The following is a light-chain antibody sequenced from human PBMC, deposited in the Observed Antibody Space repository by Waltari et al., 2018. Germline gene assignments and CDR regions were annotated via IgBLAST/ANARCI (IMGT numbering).Light chain of an antibody. CDR2: DAS. Sequence: VLTQSPATLSLSPGERATLSCRASQSVSNYLAWYQQKPGQAPRLLIYDASNRATGIPARFSGSGSGTDFTLTISSLEPEDFAVYYCQQRKFWPPITIGQGTRLESK. J-gene: IGKJ5*01. CDR1: QSVSNY. CDR3: QQRKFWPPIT. V-gene: IGKV3-11*01.